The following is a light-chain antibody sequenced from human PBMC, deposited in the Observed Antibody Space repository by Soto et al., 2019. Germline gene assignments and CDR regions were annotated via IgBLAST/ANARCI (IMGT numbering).Light chain of an antibody. CDR1: TSNIGSNY. Sequence: QSVRNQPPSASGTPGQGVTISCSGSTSNIGSNYVYWYQQLPGTAPKLLIYRNNQRPSGVPDRFSGSKSGTSASLAISGLRSDDEADYFCATWDDSLNGFYVFGTGTKV. V-gene: IGLV1-47*01. CDR2: RNN. J-gene: IGLJ1*01. CDR3: ATWDDSLNGFYV.